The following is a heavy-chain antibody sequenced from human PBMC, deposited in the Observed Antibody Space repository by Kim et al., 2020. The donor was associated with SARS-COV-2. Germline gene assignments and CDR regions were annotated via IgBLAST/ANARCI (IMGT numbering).Heavy chain of an antibody. CDR2: ISSSGSTI. CDR1: GFTFSSYE. Sequence: GGSLRPSCAASGFTFSSYEMNWVRQAPGKGLEWVSYISSSGSTIYYADSVKGRFTISRDNAKNSLYLQMNSLRAEDTAVYYCASLIAARSGYWGQGTLVTVSS. CDR3: ASLIAARSGY. J-gene: IGHJ4*02. V-gene: IGHV3-48*03. D-gene: IGHD6-6*01.